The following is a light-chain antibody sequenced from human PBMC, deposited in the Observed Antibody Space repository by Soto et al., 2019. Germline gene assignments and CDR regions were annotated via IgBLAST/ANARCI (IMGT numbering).Light chain of an antibody. Sequence: DIQMTQSPSSLSGSGGERVTITCQASQDISKYLSWYQQKPGKAPKLLIYDASNLETGVPSRFSGSGSGTDFTFTISSLQPEDIATYYCQQYDNLLLTFDGGTKVDIK. CDR3: QQYDNLLLT. CDR2: DAS. V-gene: IGKV1-33*01. J-gene: IGKJ4*01. CDR1: QDISKY.